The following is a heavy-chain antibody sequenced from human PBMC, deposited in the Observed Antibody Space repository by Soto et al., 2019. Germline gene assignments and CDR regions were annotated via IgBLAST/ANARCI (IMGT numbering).Heavy chain of an antibody. CDR2: IYPGDSDT. J-gene: IGHJ6*02. Sequence: PGESLKISCKGSGYSFTSYWIGWVRQMPGKGLEWMGIIYPGDSDTRYSPSFQGQVTISADKSISTAYLQWSSLKASDTAMYYCARTNMPKERRTRGYYYYYGMDVWGQGTTVTVSS. D-gene: IGHD1-1*01. V-gene: IGHV5-51*01. CDR1: GYSFTSYW. CDR3: ARTNMPKERRTRGYYYYYGMDV.